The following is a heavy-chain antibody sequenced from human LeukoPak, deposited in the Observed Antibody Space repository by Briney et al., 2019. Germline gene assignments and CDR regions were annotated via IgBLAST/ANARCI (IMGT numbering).Heavy chain of an antibody. J-gene: IGHJ4*02. D-gene: IGHD6-19*01. CDR2: IYHSGST. CDR1: GCSISSGYS. CDR3: ARVAYSGGWAYFDY. V-gene: IGHV4-38-2*01. Sequence: SETLSLTCAVSGCSISSGYSWGWIRQPPGKGLEWIGSIYHSGSTCYNPSLKSRVTISVDTSENQFSLKLSSVTAADTAVYYCARVAYSGGWAYFDYWGQGTLVTVSS.